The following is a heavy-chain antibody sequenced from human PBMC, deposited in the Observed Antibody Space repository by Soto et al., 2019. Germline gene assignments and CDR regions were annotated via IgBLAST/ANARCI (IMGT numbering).Heavy chain of an antibody. CDR1: GFSLSTSGVG. CDR2: IYWDDDK. Sequence: KSGPTLVNPTQTLTLTCTFSGFSLSTSGVGVGWIRQPPGKALEWLALIYWDDDKRYSPSLKSRLTITKDTSKNRVVLTMTNMDPVDTATYYCAHSRRDYSSWARYFDYWGQGTLVTVSS. J-gene: IGHJ4*02. CDR3: AHSRRDYSSWARYFDY. V-gene: IGHV2-5*02. D-gene: IGHD6-6*01.